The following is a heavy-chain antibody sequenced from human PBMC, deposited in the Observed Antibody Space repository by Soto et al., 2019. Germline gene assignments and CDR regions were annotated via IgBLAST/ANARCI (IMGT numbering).Heavy chain of an antibody. CDR1: GGTFSSYA. D-gene: IGHD3-10*01. J-gene: IGHJ4*01. CDR3: ASLLRDYYGSGSYYRGYYFDS. CDR2: IIPIFGTA. V-gene: IGHV1-69*13. Sequence: ASVKVSCKASGGTFSSYAISWVRQAPGQGLEWMGGIIPIFGTANYAQKFQGRVTITADESTSTAYMELSSLRSEDTAVYYCASLLRDYYGSGSYYRGYYFDSWG.